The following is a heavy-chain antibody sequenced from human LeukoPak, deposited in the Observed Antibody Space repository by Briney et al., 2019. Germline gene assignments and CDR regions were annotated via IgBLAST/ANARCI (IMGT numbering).Heavy chain of an antibody. Sequence: WGSLRLSCTASGFTFSSYWMHWVRQAPGKGLVWVSRINSDGSSTSYADSVKGRFTISRDNAKNTLYLQMNSLRAEDTAVYYCASGWNTVVVPIDFWGQGNQVSVSS. J-gene: IGHJ4*02. V-gene: IGHV3-74*01. CDR3: ASGWNTVVVPIDF. CDR1: GFTFSSYW. D-gene: IGHD5-18*01. CDR2: INSDGSST.